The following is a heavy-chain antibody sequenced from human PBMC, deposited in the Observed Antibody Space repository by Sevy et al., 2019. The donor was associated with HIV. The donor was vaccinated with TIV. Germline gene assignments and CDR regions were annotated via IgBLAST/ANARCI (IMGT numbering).Heavy chain of an antibody. V-gene: IGHV3-23*01. D-gene: IGHD5-12*01. CDR3: ATPTPTYSGYDAASLGMDV. CDR1: GFTFSSYA. J-gene: IGHJ6*02. Sequence: GGSLRLSCAASGFTFSSYAMSWVRQAPGKGLEWVSAISGSGGSTYYADSVKGRFTISRDNSKNTLYLQMNSRRAEDTAVYYCATPTPTYSGYDAASLGMDVWGQGTTVTVSS. CDR2: ISGSGGST.